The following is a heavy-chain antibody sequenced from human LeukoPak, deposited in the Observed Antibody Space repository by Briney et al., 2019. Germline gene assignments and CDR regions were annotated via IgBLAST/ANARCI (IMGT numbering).Heavy chain of an antibody. D-gene: IGHD3-16*02. CDR2: ISGSGGST. Sequence: GGSLRLSCAASGFTFSSYAMSWVRQAPGKGLEWVSAISGSGGSTYYADSVKGRFTISRDNAKNSLYLQMNSLRAEDTAVYYCARSEYDYVWGSYRYFDYWGQGTLVTVSS. V-gene: IGHV3-23*01. J-gene: IGHJ4*02. CDR1: GFTFSSYA. CDR3: ARSEYDYVWGSYRYFDY.